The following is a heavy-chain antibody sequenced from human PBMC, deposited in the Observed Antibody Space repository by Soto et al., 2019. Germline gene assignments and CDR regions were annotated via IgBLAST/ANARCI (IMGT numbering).Heavy chain of an antibody. Sequence: GGSLRLSCAASGFTFSSYGMHWVRQAPGKGLEWVAVIWYDGSNKYYADSVKGRFTISRDNSKNTLYLQMNSLRAEDTAVYYCARAAEQLVRYYYYGMDVWGQGTTVTVSS. D-gene: IGHD6-6*01. J-gene: IGHJ6*01. CDR1: GFTFSSYG. V-gene: IGHV3-33*01. CDR3: ARAAEQLVRYYYYGMDV. CDR2: IWYDGSNK.